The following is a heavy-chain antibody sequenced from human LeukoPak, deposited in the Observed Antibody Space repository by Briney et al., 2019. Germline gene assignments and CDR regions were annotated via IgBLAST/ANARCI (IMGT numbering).Heavy chain of an antibody. Sequence: ASVKVSCKASGYTFTSYGISWVRQAPGQGLEWMGWINPNSGGTNYAQKFQGRVTMTRDTSISTAYMELSRLRSDDTAVYYCARGLGVPAAISDYWGQGTLVTVSS. J-gene: IGHJ4*02. CDR1: GYTFTSYG. V-gene: IGHV1-2*02. CDR2: INPNSGGT. D-gene: IGHD2-2*01. CDR3: ARGLGVPAAISDY.